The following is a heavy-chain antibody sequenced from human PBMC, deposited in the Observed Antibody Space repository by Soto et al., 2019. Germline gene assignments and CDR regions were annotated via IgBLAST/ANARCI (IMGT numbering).Heavy chain of an antibody. Sequence: SETLSLTCTVSGGSISSYYWSWIRQPPGKGLEWIGYIYYSGSTNYNPSLKSRVTISVDTSKNQFSLKLSSVTAADTAVYYCARGYLGELSYLYYYYMAVWGKGTTVTVSS. V-gene: IGHV4-59*01. CDR2: IYYSGST. D-gene: IGHD3-16*02. CDR1: GGSISSYY. J-gene: IGHJ6*03. CDR3: ARGYLGELSYLYYYYMAV.